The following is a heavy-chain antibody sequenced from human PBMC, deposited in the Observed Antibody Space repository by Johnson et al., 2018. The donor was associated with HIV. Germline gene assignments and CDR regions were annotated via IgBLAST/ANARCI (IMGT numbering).Heavy chain of an antibody. CDR1: EFTFSSYA. D-gene: IGHD1-7*01. J-gene: IGHJ3*02. V-gene: IGHV3-30-3*01. CDR2: ISYDGSNK. CDR3: ANYAGLGAFDI. Sequence: VQLVESGGGLVKPGGSLRLSCAASEFTFSSYAMHWVRQAPGKGLEWVAVISYDGSNKYYADSVKGRFTISRDNSKNTLHLQMNSLRAEDTAVYYCANYAGLGAFDIWGQGTMVTVSS.